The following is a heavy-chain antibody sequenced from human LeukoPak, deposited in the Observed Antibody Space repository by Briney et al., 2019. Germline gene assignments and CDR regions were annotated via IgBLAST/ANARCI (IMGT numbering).Heavy chain of an antibody. Sequence: PGGSLRLSCAASGFTFSSYGMHWVRQAPGKGLEWVAVISYDGSNKYYADSVKGRFTISRDNSKNTLYLQMNSLRAEDTAVYYCARVSYDFWSGYRPSDYWGQGTLVTVSS. CDR2: ISYDGSNK. V-gene: IGHV3-30*03. CDR3: ARVSYDFWSGYRPSDY. D-gene: IGHD3-3*01. J-gene: IGHJ4*02. CDR1: GFTFSSYG.